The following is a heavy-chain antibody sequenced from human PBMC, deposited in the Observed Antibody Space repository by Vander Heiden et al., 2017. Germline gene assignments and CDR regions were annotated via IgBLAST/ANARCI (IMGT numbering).Heavy chain of an antibody. V-gene: IGHV1-8*01. CDR3: AKDLHCSSPSCSTLENDYGMDI. D-gene: IGHD2-2*02. J-gene: IGHJ6*02. Sequence: QVELVQSGAEGKKPWASVKVSSRASGYTFSRYDNNWLRQATGQGLEWMGRVNPISGGTDYAQQFKGRVTMTRNTSINTVYMELSSLRSEDTAVYFCAKDLHCSSPSCSTLENDYGMDIWGQGTTVTVSS. CDR2: VNPISGGT. CDR1: GYTFSRYD.